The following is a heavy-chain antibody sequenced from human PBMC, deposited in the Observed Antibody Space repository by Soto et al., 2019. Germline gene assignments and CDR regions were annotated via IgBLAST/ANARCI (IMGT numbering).Heavy chain of an antibody. V-gene: IGHV1-69*12. CDR2: IIPIFGTA. Sequence: QVQLVQSGAEVKKPGSSVKVSCKASGGTFSSYAISWVRQAPGQGLEWMGGIIPIFGTANYAQKFQGRVTITADESTSTAYMELSSLRSEETAVYYCATFNGYCSGGSCYADYYGMDVWGQGSTVTVSS. CDR1: GGTFSSYA. CDR3: ATFNGYCSGGSCYADYYGMDV. J-gene: IGHJ6*02. D-gene: IGHD2-15*01.